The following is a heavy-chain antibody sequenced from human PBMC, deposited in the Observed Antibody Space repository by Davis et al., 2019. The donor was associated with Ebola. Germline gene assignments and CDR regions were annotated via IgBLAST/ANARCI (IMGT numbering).Heavy chain of an antibody. CDR1: GYTFTSYG. J-gene: IGHJ4*02. D-gene: IGHD2-15*01. V-gene: IGHV1-18*01. CDR3: ARGYCSGGSCYSMDY. CDR2: ISAYNGNT. Sequence: ASVKVSCKASGYTFTSYGISWLRQAPGQGLEWMGWISAYNGNTNYAQKLQGRVTMTTDTSTSTAYMELRSLRSDDTAVYYCARGYCSGGSCYSMDYWGQGTLVTVSS.